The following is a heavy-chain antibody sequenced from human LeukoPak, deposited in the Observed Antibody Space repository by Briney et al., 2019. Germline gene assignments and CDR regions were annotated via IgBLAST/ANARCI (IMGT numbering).Heavy chain of an antibody. CDR2: ISPNGNDK. J-gene: IGHJ4*02. CDR3: AREGSSGYYPY. Sequence: GGSLRLSCAASGFTFSSYPMHWVRQAQRKGLEWVAVISPNGNDKHYADPVKGRFTISRDNSKNTLYLQVNSLRAEDTAVYYCAREGSSGYYPYWGRGILVTVST. D-gene: IGHD3-22*01. V-gene: IGHV3-30-3*01. CDR1: GFTFSSYP.